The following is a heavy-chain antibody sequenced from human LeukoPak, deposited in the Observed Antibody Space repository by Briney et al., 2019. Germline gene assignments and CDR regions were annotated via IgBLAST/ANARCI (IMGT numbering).Heavy chain of an antibody. D-gene: IGHD6-19*01. CDR3: AKDLSGWLALNYYYGMDV. CDR1: GFTFSSYG. CDR2: ISYDGSNK. V-gene: IGHV3-30*18. J-gene: IGHJ6*02. Sequence: GRSLRLSCAASGFTFSSYGMHWVRQAPGKGLEWVAVISYDGSNKYYADSVKGRFTTSRDNSKNTLYLQMNSLRAEDTAVYYCAKDLSGWLALNYYYGMDVWGQGTTVTVSS.